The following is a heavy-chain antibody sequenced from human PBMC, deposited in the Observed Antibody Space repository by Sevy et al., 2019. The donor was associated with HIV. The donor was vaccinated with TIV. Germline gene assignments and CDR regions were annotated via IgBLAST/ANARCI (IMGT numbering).Heavy chain of an antibody. CDR1: GGTFSSYA. J-gene: IGHJ4*02. Sequence: ASVKVSCKASGGTFSSYAISWVRQAPGQGLEWMGGIIPIFGTANYAQKFQGRVTITADESTSTAYMELSSLRSEDTAVYYCARGGVDTAMPTGYWGQGTLVTVSS. D-gene: IGHD5-18*01. V-gene: IGHV1-69*13. CDR3: ARGGVDTAMPTGY. CDR2: IIPIFGTA.